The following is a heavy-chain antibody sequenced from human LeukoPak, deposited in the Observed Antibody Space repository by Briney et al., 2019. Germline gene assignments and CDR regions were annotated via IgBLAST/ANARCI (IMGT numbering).Heavy chain of an antibody. J-gene: IGHJ5*02. CDR1: GYSFTDYY. CDR2: INPNGGGT. D-gene: IGHD2-21*01. Sequence: ASVKVSCKTSGYSFTDYYMHWVRQAPGQGLEWMGWINPNGGGTSAAQKFQGRVTMTRDTSITTVYMEVSWLTSDDTAIYYCARADRLHGGPYLIGPWGQGTLVTVSS. CDR3: ARADRLHGGPYLIGP. V-gene: IGHV1-2*02.